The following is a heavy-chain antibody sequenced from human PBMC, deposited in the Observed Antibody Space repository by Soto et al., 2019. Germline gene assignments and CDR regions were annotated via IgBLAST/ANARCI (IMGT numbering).Heavy chain of an antibody. V-gene: IGHV3-30-3*01. D-gene: IGHD3-10*01. J-gene: IGHJ3*01. CDR1: WFTFSAYA. CDR2: ISYDGTNN. Sequence: PGGSLRLSCAASWFTFSAYAMHWVRQAPGKGLEWVAVISYDGTNNYYADSVKGRFTISRDNSKNTLFLQMNSLRSEDTAVYYCATITVVRGVTYDAFDFWGQGTMVTVSS. CDR3: ATITVVRGVTYDAFDF.